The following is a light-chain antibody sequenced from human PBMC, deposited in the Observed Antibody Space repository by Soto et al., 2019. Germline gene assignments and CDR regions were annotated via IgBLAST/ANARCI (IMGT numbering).Light chain of an antibody. CDR1: SSDVGGYNY. Sequence: SVLTQPASVSGSPGQSITISCPGTSSDVGGYNYVSWYQQHPGKAPKLMIYEVSNRPSGVSNRFSGSKSGNTASLTISGLQAEDEADYYCSSYTSSSTLVVFGGGTKVTVL. V-gene: IGLV2-14*01. CDR2: EVS. J-gene: IGLJ2*01. CDR3: SSYTSSSTLVV.